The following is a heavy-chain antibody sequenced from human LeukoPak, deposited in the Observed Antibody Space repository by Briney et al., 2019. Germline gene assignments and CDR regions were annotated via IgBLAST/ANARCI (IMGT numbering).Heavy chain of an antibody. CDR3: ARGLNYDFWSGYPFDY. Sequence: SETLSLTCAVYGGSFSGYYWSWIRQPPGKGLEWIGEINHSGSTNYNPSLKSRVTISVDTSKNQFSLKLSSVTAADTAVYYCARGLNYDFWSGYPFDYWGQGTLVTVSS. J-gene: IGHJ4*02. CDR2: INHSGST. V-gene: IGHV4-34*01. D-gene: IGHD3-3*01. CDR1: GGSFSGYY.